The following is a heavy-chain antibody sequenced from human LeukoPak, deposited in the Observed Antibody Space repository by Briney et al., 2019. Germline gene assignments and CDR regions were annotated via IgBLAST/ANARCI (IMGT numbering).Heavy chain of an antibody. D-gene: IGHD2-15*01. CDR1: GFTFSSYA. Sequence: PGRSLRLSCAASGFTFSSYAMHWVRQAPGKGLEWVAVISYDGSNKYYADSVKGRFTISRDNSKNTLYLQMNSLRAEDTAVYYCARDRGGGSSWYCYYGMDVWGKGTTVTVSS. J-gene: IGHJ6*04. V-gene: IGHV3-30*04. CDR3: ARDRGGGSSWYCYYGMDV. CDR2: ISYDGSNK.